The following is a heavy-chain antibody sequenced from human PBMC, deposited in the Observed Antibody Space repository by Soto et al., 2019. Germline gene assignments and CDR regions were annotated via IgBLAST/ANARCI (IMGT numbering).Heavy chain of an antibody. J-gene: IGHJ4*02. D-gene: IGHD1-26*01. V-gene: IGHV3-64*04. CDR3: ARHRVVGATRRPYYFAY. CDR2: INHNGVSR. CDR1: GFTFGSYA. Sequence: PGGSLRLSCAASGFTFGSYAFHWVRQAPGKGLEYVSAINHNGVSRYYADSVKGRFTISRDNAKNSLYLQMNSLRDEDTAVYYCARHRVVGATRRPYYFAYWGQGTLVTVSS.